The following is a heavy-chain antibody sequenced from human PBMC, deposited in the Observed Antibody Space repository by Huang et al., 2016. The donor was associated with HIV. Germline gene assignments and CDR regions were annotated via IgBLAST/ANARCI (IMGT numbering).Heavy chain of an antibody. Sequence: ELQLVQSGAEVKKPGESLKISCKGSENNFNTYWIGWVRQMPGKGLEWMGIIHPGDSDPRYSPPFRGQVTFSADKSINTAYLQWTYLKASDTAMYYCARWMSSGSYYYFDFWGQGTLVTVSS. CDR1: ENNFNTYW. J-gene: IGHJ4*02. D-gene: IGHD1-26*01. CDR3: ARWMSSGSYYYFDF. CDR2: IHPGDSDP. V-gene: IGHV5-51*01.